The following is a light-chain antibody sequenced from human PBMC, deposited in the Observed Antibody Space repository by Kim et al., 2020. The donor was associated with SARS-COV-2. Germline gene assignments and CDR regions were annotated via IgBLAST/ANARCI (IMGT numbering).Light chain of an antibody. CDR2: QDT. V-gene: IGLV3-1*01. CDR3: QAWDSSTV. Sequence: SYELTQPPSVSVSPGRTASITCSGDKLGDKYACWYQQKPGQSPVLVIYQDTKRPSGIPERFSGSNSGNTATLTISGTQAMDEADYYCQAWDSSTVFGTGT. J-gene: IGLJ1*01. CDR1: KLGDKY.